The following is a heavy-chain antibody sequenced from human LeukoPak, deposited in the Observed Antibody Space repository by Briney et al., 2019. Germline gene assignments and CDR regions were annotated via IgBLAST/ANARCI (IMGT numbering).Heavy chain of an antibody. CDR2: IYYSGST. CDR1: GGSISSSSYY. D-gene: IGHD3-9*01. V-gene: IGHV4-39*01. CDR3: ARHLTGYQSSYYFDY. Sequence: SETLSLTCTVSGGSISSSSYYWGWIRQPPGKGLEWIGSIYYSGSTYHNPSLKSRVTISVDTSKNQFSLKLSSVTAADTAVYYCARHLTGYQSSYYFDYWGQGTLVTVSS. J-gene: IGHJ4*02.